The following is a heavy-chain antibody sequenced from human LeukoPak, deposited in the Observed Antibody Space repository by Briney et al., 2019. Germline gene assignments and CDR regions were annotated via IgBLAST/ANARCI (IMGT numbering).Heavy chain of an antibody. J-gene: IGHJ2*01. CDR1: GFTFSSYS. Sequence: GGSLRLSCAASGFTFSSYSMNWVRQAPGKGLEWVSYISSSSSTIYYADSVKGRFTISRDNAKNSLYLQMNSLRAEDTAVYYCAGSSILNYYFDFWGRGTLVTVSS. D-gene: IGHD5-24*01. CDR2: ISSSSSTI. CDR3: AGSSILNYYFDF. V-gene: IGHV3-48*04.